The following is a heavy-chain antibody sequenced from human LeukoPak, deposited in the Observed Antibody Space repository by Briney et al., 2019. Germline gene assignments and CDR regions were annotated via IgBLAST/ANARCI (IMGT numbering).Heavy chain of an antibody. Sequence: GGSLRLSCAASGFTFSSYAMHWVRQAPGKGLEWVAAISYDGSNKYYADSVKGRFTISRDNSKNTLYLQMNSLRAEDTAVNYCARVDQGDDAFDIWGQGTMVTVSS. D-gene: IGHD2-2*01. V-gene: IGHV3-30*04. CDR3: ARVDQGDDAFDI. J-gene: IGHJ3*02. CDR1: GFTFSSYA. CDR2: ISYDGSNK.